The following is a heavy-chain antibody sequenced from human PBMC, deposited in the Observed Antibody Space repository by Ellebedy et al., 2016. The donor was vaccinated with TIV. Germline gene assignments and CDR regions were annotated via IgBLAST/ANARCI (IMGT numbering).Heavy chain of an antibody. CDR3: ARYFGGYTYGLAAFDI. V-gene: IGHV1-3*01. Sequence: AASVKVSCKASGYTFTNYAMHWVRQAPGQRLEWMGWNNAGNGNTKYSQNFQGRVTITWDTSASTAYMELSRLRSEDTAVYYCARYFGGYTYGLAAFDIWGQGTMVTVSS. D-gene: IGHD5-18*01. CDR2: NNAGNGNT. J-gene: IGHJ3*02. CDR1: GYTFTNYA.